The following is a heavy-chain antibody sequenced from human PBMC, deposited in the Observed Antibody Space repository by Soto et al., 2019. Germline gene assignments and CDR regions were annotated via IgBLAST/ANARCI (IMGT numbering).Heavy chain of an antibody. CDR1: GGSAGSGGYR. CDR3: ARVLSSWPYHFDY. J-gene: IGHJ4*02. V-gene: IGHV4-61*08. CDR2: IYYSGST. D-gene: IGHD6-13*01. Sequence: SEMMSLPCSVSGGSAGSGGYRWRRNRQPPGKGLEWIGYIYYSGSTNYNPSLKSRVIISVDTSKNQFSLKLTSVTAADTAVYYCARVLSSWPYHFDYWGQGTLVTVSS.